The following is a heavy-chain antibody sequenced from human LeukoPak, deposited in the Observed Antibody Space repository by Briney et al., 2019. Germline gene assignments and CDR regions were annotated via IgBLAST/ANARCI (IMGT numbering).Heavy chain of an antibody. V-gene: IGHV3-23*01. CDR2: ISGSGGST. J-gene: IGHJ4*02. CDR1: GFTFSSYA. D-gene: IGHD2-15*01. Sequence: SGGSLRLSCAASGFTFSSYAMSWVRQAPGKGLEWVSAISGSGGSTYYADSVKGRFTISRDNSKNTLYLQMNSLRAEDTAVYYCAKDCSGGSCLDYWGQGTLVTVSS. CDR3: AKDCSGGSCLDY.